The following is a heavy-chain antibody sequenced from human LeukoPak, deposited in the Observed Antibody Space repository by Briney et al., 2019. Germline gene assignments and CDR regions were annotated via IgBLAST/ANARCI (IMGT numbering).Heavy chain of an antibody. V-gene: IGHV4-39*01. Sequence: SETLSLTRTVSGGSISSSSYYWGWIRQPPGKGLEWIGSIYYSGSTYYNPSLKSRVTISVDTSKNQFSLKLSSVTAADTAVYYCARRGEWLLGYFDYWGQGTLVTVSS. CDR1: GGSISSSSYY. CDR2: IYYSGST. J-gene: IGHJ4*02. D-gene: IGHD3-3*01. CDR3: ARRGEWLLGYFDY.